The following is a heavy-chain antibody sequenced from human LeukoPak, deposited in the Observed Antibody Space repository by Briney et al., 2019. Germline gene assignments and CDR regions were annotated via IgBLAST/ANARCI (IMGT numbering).Heavy chain of an antibody. V-gene: IGHV3-23*01. CDR3: AKESVSSGWYSIPGY. CDR1: GFAFGDFS. D-gene: IGHD6-19*01. J-gene: IGHJ4*02. CDR2: ISGSGGST. Sequence: PGGSLRLSCAASGFAFGDFSINWVRQAPGKGLEWVSAISGSGGSTYYADSVKGRFTISRDNSKNTLYLQMNSLRAEDTAVYYCAKESVSSGWYSIPGYWGQGTLVTVSS.